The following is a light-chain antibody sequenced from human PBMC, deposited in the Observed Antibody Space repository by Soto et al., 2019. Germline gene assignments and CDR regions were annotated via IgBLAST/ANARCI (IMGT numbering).Light chain of an antibody. CDR1: QSVSNNY. Sequence: EIVLTQSPGTLSLSPGERATLSCRASQSVSNNYLAWYQRKPGQAPRLLIYGASSRATGIPHRFSGSRSGTDFTLTISILEPEDCAVYYCQQYDNSPWTFGQGTKVAI. J-gene: IGKJ1*01. CDR3: QQYDNSPWT. V-gene: IGKV3-20*01. CDR2: GAS.